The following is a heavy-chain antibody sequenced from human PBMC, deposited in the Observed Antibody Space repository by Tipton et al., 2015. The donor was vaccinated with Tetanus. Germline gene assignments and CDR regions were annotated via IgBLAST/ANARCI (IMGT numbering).Heavy chain of an antibody. CDR3: ARVHTPGLLGRHPLDY. Sequence: SLRLSCAASGFTFSDYSMNWVRQAPGKGLEWVSSISGSSNYINYADSVKGRFTISRANARNSLYLQMNSLRGDDTGVYFCARVHTPGLLGRHPLDYWGQGTLVTVSS. V-gene: IGHV3-21*01. CDR1: GFTFSDYS. D-gene: IGHD3/OR15-3a*01. J-gene: IGHJ4*02. CDR2: ISGSSNYI.